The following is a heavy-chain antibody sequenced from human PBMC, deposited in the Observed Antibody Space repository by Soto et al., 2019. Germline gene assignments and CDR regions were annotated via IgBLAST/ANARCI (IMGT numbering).Heavy chain of an antibody. CDR1: GGSISSYY. D-gene: IGHD2-15*01. CDR2: ISSSEST. Sequence: QVQLQESGPGLVKPSETLSLTCTVSGGSISSYYWSWIRQPPGKRLEWSGHISSSESTSYNPSLKSRVSISMDTSTNPSSLNLGSVTAAVSAVYYCARRIQLDYWGQGTLVTVSS. CDR3: ARRIQLDY. V-gene: IGHV4-59*01. J-gene: IGHJ4*02.